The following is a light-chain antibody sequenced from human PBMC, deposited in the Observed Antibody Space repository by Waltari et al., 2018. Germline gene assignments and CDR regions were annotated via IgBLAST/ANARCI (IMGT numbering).Light chain of an antibody. J-gene: IGKJ1*01. CDR2: MVS. CDR3: KQGANWPPT. Sequence: DVVMTQSPLSLSVALGQPASISCTSSHSLVYDNGNTSLNWFHQRPGQSPRRLIYMVSSRDAGVAGRFSGSGSGTDFTLTINGVEAEDVGLYFCKQGANWPPTLGQGTRVEIK. V-gene: IGKV2-30*01. CDR1: HSLVYDNGNTS.